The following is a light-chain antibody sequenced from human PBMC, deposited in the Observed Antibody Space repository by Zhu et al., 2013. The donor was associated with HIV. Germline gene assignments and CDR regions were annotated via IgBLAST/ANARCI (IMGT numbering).Light chain of an antibody. CDR2: GAS. CDR1: QSVSSTY. Sequence: DIVLTQSPGTLSLSPGERATLSCRASQSVSSTYLAWYQQKPGQAPRLLIYGASSRATGIPARFSGSGSGTEFTLTISSLQSEDFAVYYCHHYNKWPRTFGQGTKVEIK. J-gene: IGKJ1*01. CDR3: HHYNKWPRT. V-gene: IGKV3D-15*01.